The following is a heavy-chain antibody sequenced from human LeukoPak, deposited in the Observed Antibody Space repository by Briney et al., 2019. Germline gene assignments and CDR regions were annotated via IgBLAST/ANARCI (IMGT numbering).Heavy chain of an antibody. D-gene: IGHD3/OR15-3a*01. V-gene: IGHV4-59*01. CDR2: IYYSGST. CDR3: ARLNGLRAYYYYMDV. Sequence: PSETLSLTCTVSGGSISSYYWSWIRQPPGKGLEWIGYIYYSGSTNYNPSLKSRVTISVDTSKNQFSLKLSSVTAADTAVYYCARLNGLRAYYYYMDVWGKGTTVTISS. J-gene: IGHJ6*03. CDR1: GGSISSYY.